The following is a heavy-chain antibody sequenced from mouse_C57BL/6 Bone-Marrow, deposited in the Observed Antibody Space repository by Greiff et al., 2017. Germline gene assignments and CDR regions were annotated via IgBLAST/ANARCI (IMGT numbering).Heavy chain of an antibody. CDR1: GYSFTGYY. V-gene: IGHV1-42*01. J-gene: IGHJ3*01. CDR3: AISLLRSAWFAY. D-gene: IGHD1-1*01. CDR2: INPSTGGT. Sequence: EVKLQQSGPELVKPGASVKISCKASGYSFTGYYMNWVKQSPEKSLEWIGEINPSTGGTTYNQKFKAKATLTVDKSSRTAYMQLKSLTSEDSAVYYCAISLLRSAWFAYWGQGTLVTVSA.